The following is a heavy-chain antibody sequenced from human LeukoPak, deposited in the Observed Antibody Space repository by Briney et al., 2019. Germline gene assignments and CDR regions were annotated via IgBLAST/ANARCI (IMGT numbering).Heavy chain of an antibody. Sequence: LRLSCAASGFTFSSYSMNWVRQPPGRGLEWIGYIYYSGSSYYNPSLKSRVAMSVDTSKNQFSLKLRSVTAADSAVYFCARLVYDDLYYFDFWGQGTLVTVSS. D-gene: IGHD3-3*01. CDR3: ARLVYDDLYYFDF. CDR2: IYYSGSS. J-gene: IGHJ4*02. V-gene: IGHV4-30-4*08. CDR1: GFTFSSYS.